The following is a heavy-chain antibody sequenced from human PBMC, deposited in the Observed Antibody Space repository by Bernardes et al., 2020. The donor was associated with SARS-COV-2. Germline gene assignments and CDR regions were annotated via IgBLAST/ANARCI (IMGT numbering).Heavy chain of an antibody. CDR1: GFTVSSNY. CDR2: IYSGGST. J-gene: IGHJ5*02. CDR3: ARDKVIDSSSWYFDP. D-gene: IGHD6-13*01. Sequence: GGSLRLSCAASGFTVSSNYMSWVRQAPGKGLEWVSVIYSGGSTYYADSVKGRFTISRDNSKNTLYLQMNSLRAEDTAVYYCARDKVIDSSSWYFDPWGQGTLVTVSS. V-gene: IGHV3-66*02.